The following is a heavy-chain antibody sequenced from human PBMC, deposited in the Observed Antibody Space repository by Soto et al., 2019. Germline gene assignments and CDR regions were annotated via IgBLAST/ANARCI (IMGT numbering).Heavy chain of an antibody. Sequence: QVQLVRSGAEVKKPGSSVKVSCKVSGDTFSTYSISWVRQDPGQGLEWLGGIIPILGTPSYAQRFQDRVTITADKSTSTAYMELSSLRSEDTAVYYCARERSRYDRSGYYRPDYWGQGTLVTVSS. CDR1: GDTFSTYS. CDR2: IIPILGTP. J-gene: IGHJ4*02. D-gene: IGHD3-22*01. V-gene: IGHV1-69*06. CDR3: ARERSRYDRSGYYRPDY.